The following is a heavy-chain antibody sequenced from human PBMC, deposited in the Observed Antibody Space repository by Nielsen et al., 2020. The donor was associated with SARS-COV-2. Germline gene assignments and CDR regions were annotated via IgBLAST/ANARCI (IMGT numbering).Heavy chain of an antibody. V-gene: IGHV3-30*03. CDR2: TSYDGSNK. D-gene: IGHD3-22*01. Sequence: GASLRLSCAASGFTFSSYWMSWVRQAPGKGLEWVAATSYDGSNKYYADSVKGRFTISRDNSKNTLYLQMNSLRAEDTAVYYCARDTWWHYDSSGYSYWGQGTLVTVSS. CDR1: GFTFSSYW. CDR3: ARDTWWHYDSSGYSY. J-gene: IGHJ4*02.